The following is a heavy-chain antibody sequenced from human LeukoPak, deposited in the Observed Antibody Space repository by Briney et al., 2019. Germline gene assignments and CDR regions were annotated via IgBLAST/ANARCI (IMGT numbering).Heavy chain of an antibody. CDR2: ISGGGETT. D-gene: IGHD4-17*01. CDR1: GFTFNNYA. Sequence: QSGGSLRLSCAASGFTFNNYAMNWVRQAAGKGMEWVSSISGGGETTYYADSAKGRFTISRDNSQNTLYLQMNSLRAEDTAVYYCARDYADYVGYFFFDYWGQGTLVTVSS. V-gene: IGHV3-23*01. J-gene: IGHJ5*01. CDR3: ARDYADYVGYFFFDY.